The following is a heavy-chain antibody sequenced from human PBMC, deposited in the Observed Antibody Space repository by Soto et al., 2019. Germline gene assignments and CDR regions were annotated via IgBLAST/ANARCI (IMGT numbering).Heavy chain of an antibody. Sequence: GGSLRLSCAASGFTFSSYSMNWVRQAPGKGLEWVSSISSSSSYIYYADSVKGRFTISRDNAKNSLYLQMNSLRAEDTAVYYCASRKRRRYFLNTSSGSYYNWGQGILVTVSS. CDR2: ISSSSSYI. CDR3: ASRKRRRYFLNTSSGSYYN. J-gene: IGHJ4*02. D-gene: IGHD3-10*01. CDR1: GFTFSSYS. V-gene: IGHV3-21*01.